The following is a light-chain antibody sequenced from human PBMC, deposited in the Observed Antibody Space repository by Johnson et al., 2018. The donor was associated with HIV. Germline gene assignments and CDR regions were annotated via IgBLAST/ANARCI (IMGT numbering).Light chain of an antibody. CDR1: SCDIGNNY. J-gene: IGLJ1*01. V-gene: IGLV1-51*01. Sequence: QSVLTQPPSVSAAPGQNVTISCSGSSCDIGNNYVSWHQQLPGTAPKLLIYDNNNRSSGIPDRISGSKSGTSATLGITRLQTGDEADDYCGTWDSSLSAYVFGTGTKVTVL. CDR3: GTWDSSLSAYV. CDR2: DNN.